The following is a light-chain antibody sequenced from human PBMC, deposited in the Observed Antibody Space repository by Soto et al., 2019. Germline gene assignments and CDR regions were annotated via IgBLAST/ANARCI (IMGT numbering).Light chain of an antibody. CDR3: QQYNNWPLT. CDR2: GAS. Sequence: EIVMTQSPATLSVSPGGRATLSCRASQSISDTLAWYQQKPGQAPRLLIHGASTRATGFPARFSGSGSGTEFTLTISSLQSEDLAVYYCQQYNNWPLTFGQGTKVDIK. J-gene: IGKJ1*01. CDR1: QSISDT. V-gene: IGKV3-15*01.